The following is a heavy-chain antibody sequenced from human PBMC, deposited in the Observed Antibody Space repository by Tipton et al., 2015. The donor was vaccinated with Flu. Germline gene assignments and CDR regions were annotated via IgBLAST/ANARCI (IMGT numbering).Heavy chain of an antibody. CDR3: ARAPYYYDSSGYYSYYYYYYGMDV. CDR2: IYYSGST. J-gene: IGHJ6*02. CDR1: GGSISSYY. V-gene: IGHV4-59*01. D-gene: IGHD3-22*01. Sequence: TLSLTCTVSGGSISSYYWSWIRQPPGKGLEWIGYIYYSGSTNYNPSLKSRVTISVDTSKNQFSLKLSSVTAADTAVYYCARAPYYYDSSGYYSYYYYYYGMDVWGQGTTVTVSS.